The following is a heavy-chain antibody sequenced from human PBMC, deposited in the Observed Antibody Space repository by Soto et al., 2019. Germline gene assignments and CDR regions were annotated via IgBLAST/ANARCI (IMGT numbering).Heavy chain of an antibody. CDR2: INVDNGET. CDR1: GYNFMRYG. V-gene: IGHV1-18*04. J-gene: IGHJ5*02. D-gene: IGHD1-26*01. CDR3: ARWISGGYSDWFDP. Sequence: QVQLVQSGAEVKKPGASVKVSCKASGYNFMRYGFTSVRQAPGQGLEWMGWINVDNGETKYPQKIQGRVTMTTDTSTITVYMELRSLTSDDTALYYCARWISGGYSDWFDPLGHGTLVTVSS.